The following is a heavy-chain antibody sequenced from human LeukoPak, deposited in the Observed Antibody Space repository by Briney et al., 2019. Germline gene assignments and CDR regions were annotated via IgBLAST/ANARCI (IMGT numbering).Heavy chain of an antibody. J-gene: IGHJ4*02. D-gene: IGHD1-26*01. V-gene: IGHV1-18*01. CDR3: ARVFSIVGVTPAGY. Sequence: ASVKVSCKASGYTFTSYGISWVRQAPGQGLEWMGWISAYNGNTNYAQKLQGRVTMTTDTSTSTAYMELRSLRSDDTAVYYCARVFSIVGVTPAGYWGQGTLVTVSS. CDR2: ISAYNGNT. CDR1: GYTFTSYG.